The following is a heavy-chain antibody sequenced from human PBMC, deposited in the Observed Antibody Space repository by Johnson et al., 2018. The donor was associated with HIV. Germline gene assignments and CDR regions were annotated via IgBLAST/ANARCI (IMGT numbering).Heavy chain of an antibody. CDR1: GFIVSSNY. CDR2: IYSGGST. J-gene: IGHJ3*02. CDR3: ARVYSSSSAHAFDI. D-gene: IGHD6-6*01. V-gene: IGHV3-66*03. Sequence: VQLVESGGGLIQPGWSLRLSCAASGFIVSSNYMTWVRQAPGKGLEWVSVIYSGGSTYYADSVKGRFTISRDNSKNTLYLQMNSLRAEDTAVYYCARVYSSSSAHAFDIWGQGTMVTVSS.